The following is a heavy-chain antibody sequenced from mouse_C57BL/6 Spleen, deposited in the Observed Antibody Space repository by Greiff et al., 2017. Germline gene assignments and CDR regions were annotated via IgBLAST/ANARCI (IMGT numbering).Heavy chain of an antibody. CDR2: INYDGSST. D-gene: IGHD2-4*01. Sequence: EVKLMESEGGLVQPGSSMKLSCTASGFTFSDYYMAWVRQVPEKGLEWVANINYDGSSTYYLDSLKSRFIISRDNAKNILYLQMSSLKSEDTATYYCARVGDYDGPFDYWGQGTTLTVSS. J-gene: IGHJ2*01. V-gene: IGHV5-16*01. CDR3: ARVGDYDGPFDY. CDR1: GFTFSDYY.